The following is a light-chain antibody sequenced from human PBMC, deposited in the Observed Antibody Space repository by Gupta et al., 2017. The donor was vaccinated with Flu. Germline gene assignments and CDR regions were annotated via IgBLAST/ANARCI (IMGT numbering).Light chain of an antibody. Sequence: GTSSDVGAYKYVSWFQQNPGKAPKLMIYEVSERPSGVPDRFSGSKSGNTASLIISGLQAEDEADYYCCSYAGNSWVFGGGTKLTVL. CDR3: CSYAGNSWV. CDR2: EVS. CDR1: SSDVGAYKY. J-gene: IGLJ3*02. V-gene: IGLV2-11*01.